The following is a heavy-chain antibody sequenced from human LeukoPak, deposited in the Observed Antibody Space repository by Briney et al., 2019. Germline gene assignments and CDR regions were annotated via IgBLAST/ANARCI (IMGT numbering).Heavy chain of an antibody. J-gene: IGHJ4*02. CDR1: GSTFSSYE. V-gene: IGHV3-48*03. D-gene: IGHD5-18*01. Sequence: GGSLRLSCAAAGSTFSSYEMNWVRQAPGQGLGWVSYISSSGSTAYYADSVKGRFTISRDNAKNSLYLQMNSPRAEDTAVYYCARDRPGIRFDYWGQGTLVTVSS. CDR2: ISSSGSTA. CDR3: ARDRPGIRFDY.